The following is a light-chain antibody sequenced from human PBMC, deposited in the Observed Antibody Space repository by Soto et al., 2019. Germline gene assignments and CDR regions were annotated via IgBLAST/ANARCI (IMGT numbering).Light chain of an antibody. CDR2: GAS. CDR3: QQYGISPRT. J-gene: IGKJ1*01. Sequence: ETVMTQSPATLSLSHGHRATLSCRAGESVSSNVSWYQKKPVQTARLLIYGASSRATGIPHRFSGSGSGKDFTLTISRLEPEDVAVYYCQQYGISPRTFGQGTKVDIK. CDR1: ESVSSN. V-gene: IGKV3-20*01.